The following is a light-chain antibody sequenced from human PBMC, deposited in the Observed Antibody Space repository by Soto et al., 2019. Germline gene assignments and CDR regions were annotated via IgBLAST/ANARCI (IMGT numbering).Light chain of an antibody. V-gene: IGKV1-5*01. J-gene: IGKJ5*01. CDR2: DAS. CDR1: QTISRW. Sequence: EIQLTQKPSTLSASVGDDVTITCRAIQTISRWLAWYQQKPGRAPKLLIYDASTLESGVPSRFSGSGSETEFTLTISRLQPDDFATYFCHSRAFGQRTRLEIK. CDR3: HSRA.